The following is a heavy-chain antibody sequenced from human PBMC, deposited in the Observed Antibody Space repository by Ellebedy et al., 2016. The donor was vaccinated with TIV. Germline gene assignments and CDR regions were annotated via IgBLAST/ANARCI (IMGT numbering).Heavy chain of an antibody. CDR2: VSYDGKKK. D-gene: IGHD5-24*01. Sequence: GESLKISCAASGFTFSTYGMHWVRQAPGKGLEWVAVVSYDGKKKYYADSVKGRFTISRDSSTNTLYLQMNSLIPEDTAVYYCAKDAWEKAQISWEHDYWGQGILVTVSS. CDR3: AKDAWEKAQISWEHDY. V-gene: IGHV3-30*18. CDR1: GFTFSTYG. J-gene: IGHJ4*02.